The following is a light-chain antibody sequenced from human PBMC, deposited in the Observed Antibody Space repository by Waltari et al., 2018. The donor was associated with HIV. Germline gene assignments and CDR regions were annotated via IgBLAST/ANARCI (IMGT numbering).Light chain of an antibody. V-gene: IGKV3-20*01. CDR2: GAS. CDR3: HQYGVSPGT. CDR1: QNVNNNF. J-gene: IGKJ1*01. Sequence: EIVLTQSPGTLSLTPGARVTLSCRASQNVNNNFLAWYQQKPGQAPRLLIYGASSRATDIPDRFRGSGSGTDFTLTINRLDPEDVAVYYCHQYGVSPGTFGQGTKV.